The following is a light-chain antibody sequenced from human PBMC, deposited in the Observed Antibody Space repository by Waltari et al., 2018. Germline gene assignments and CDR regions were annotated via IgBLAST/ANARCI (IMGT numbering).Light chain of an antibody. Sequence: DIVMTQTPLSLSVTPGQPASISCQFIESLLFSNGKTYMYWFLQRPGQSPQLLIYEVSSRLSGVPDRFSGSGSGTDFTLKISRVEAEDVGIYYCMQGIHLPLTFGGGTKVEIK. CDR2: EVS. CDR1: ESLLFSNGKTY. J-gene: IGKJ4*01. CDR3: MQGIHLPLT. V-gene: IGKV2-29*02.